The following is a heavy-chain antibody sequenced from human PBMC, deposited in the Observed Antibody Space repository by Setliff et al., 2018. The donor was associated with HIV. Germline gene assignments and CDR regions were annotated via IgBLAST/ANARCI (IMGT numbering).Heavy chain of an antibody. CDR2: IIPIFGTA. CDR3: AKADGNWGSRTDY. J-gene: IGHJ4*02. D-gene: IGHD7-27*01. Sequence: ASVKVSCKASGGTFSSYAISWVRQAPGQGLEWMGGIIPIFGTANYAQKFQGRVTITADESTYTAYMELSSLRVEDTAIYFCAKADGNWGSRTDYWGQGALVTVSS. V-gene: IGHV1-69*13. CDR1: GGTFSSYA.